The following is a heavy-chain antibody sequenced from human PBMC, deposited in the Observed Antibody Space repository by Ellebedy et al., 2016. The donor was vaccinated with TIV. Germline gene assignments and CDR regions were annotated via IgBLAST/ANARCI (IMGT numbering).Heavy chain of an antibody. V-gene: IGHV3-23*01. D-gene: IGHD3-22*01. CDR3: AKGTSSGFNYDRVGCEY. CDR1: GFTFSSFA. J-gene: IGHJ4*02. CDR2: ISGGGDRT. Sequence: GESLKISCAASGFTFSSFAMHWVRQAPGKGLEWLSVISGGGDRTYHADSVKGRLTITRDNSKNTLYLQVDRVTAEDTAVYYCAKGTSSGFNYDRVGCEYWGQGTLVTVS.